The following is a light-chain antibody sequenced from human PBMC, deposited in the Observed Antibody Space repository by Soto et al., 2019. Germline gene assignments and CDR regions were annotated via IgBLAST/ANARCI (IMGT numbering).Light chain of an antibody. J-gene: IGLJ1*01. CDR2: EVN. Sequence: QSALTQPASVSGSPGQSITISCTGTSTDPATYDLVSWYQHHPGKAPKLMIYEVNNRPSGVSNRFSGSKSGNTASLTISGVQAEDEADYYCSSYTDSSTVVFGTGTKVTVL. CDR3: SSYTDSSTVV. CDR1: STDPATYDL. V-gene: IGLV2-14*02.